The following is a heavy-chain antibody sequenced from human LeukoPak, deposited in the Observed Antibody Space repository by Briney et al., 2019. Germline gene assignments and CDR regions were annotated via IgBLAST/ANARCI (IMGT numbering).Heavy chain of an antibody. CDR3: ARQQFDSSSLDY. CDR1: GGSISSYY. J-gene: IGHJ4*02. Sequence: PSETLSLTCTVSGGSISSYYWSWIRQPPGKGLEWIGYIYYSGSTNYNPSLKSRVTISVDTSKNQFSLKLSSVTAADTAVYYCARQQFDSSSLDYWGQGTLVTVSS. D-gene: IGHD6-6*01. CDR2: IYYSGST. V-gene: IGHV4-59*08.